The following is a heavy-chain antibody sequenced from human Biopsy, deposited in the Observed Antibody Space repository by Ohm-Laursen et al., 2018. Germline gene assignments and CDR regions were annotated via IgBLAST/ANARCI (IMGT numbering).Heavy chain of an antibody. CDR1: GYTFTSYY. CDR2: INPSGGST. V-gene: IGHV1-46*01. D-gene: IGHD3-22*01. Sequence: AASVEVSCKASGYTFTSYYMHWVRQAPGQGLEWMGIINPSGGSTTYAQKFQGRVTMTRDTSTSTVYMELSSLRSEDTAVYYCARNAWPTLSTMIVVVKGFNWFDPWGQGTLVTVSS. CDR3: ARNAWPTLSTMIVVVKGFNWFDP. J-gene: IGHJ5*02.